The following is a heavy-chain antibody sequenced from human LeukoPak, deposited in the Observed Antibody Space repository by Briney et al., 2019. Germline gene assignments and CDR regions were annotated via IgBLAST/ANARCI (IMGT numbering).Heavy chain of an antibody. CDR3: ARRGRYYYYYMDV. D-gene: IGHD5-12*01. CDR2: INHSGST. Sequence: SETLSLTCAVYGGPFSGYYWSWIRQPPGKGLEWIGEINHSGSTNYNPSLKSRVTISVDTSKNQFSLKLSSVTAADTAVYYCARRGRYYYYYMDVWGKGTTVTISS. J-gene: IGHJ6*03. V-gene: IGHV4-34*01. CDR1: GGPFSGYY.